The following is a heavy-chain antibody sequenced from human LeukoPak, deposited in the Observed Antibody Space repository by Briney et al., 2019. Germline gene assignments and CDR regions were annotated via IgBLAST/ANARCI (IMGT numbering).Heavy chain of an antibody. CDR3: ARPVRCSATTCTGPFDS. Sequence: PSETLSLTCAVYGGSFRGYYWTWIRQTPGKGLEWIGEIDHIGRTSYNPSLKSRVTISVDTSKNQFSLRLTSVTATDTAVYYCARPVRCSATTCTGPFDSWGQGTLVTVSS. CDR1: GGSFRGYY. CDR2: IDHIGRT. D-gene: IGHD2-15*01. J-gene: IGHJ4*02. V-gene: IGHV4-34*01.